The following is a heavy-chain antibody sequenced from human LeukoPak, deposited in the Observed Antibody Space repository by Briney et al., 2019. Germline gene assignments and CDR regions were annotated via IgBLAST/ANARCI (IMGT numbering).Heavy chain of an antibody. CDR3: ARGGRSHRYFDP. CDR2: IYYSGST. V-gene: IGHV4-31*03. CDR1: GGSISSGGYY. Sequence: PSQTLSLTCTVSGGSISSGGYYWSWIRQHPGKGLEWIGYIYYSGSTYYNPSLKSRVTISVDTSKNQFSLKLSSVTAADTAVYYCARGGRSHRYFDPWGQGTLVTVSS. D-gene: IGHD3-16*02. J-gene: IGHJ5*02.